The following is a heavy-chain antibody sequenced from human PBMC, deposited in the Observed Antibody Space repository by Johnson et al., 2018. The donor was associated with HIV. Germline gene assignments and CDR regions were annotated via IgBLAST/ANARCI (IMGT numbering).Heavy chain of an antibody. V-gene: IGHV3-33*06. D-gene: IGHD1-26*01. Sequence: QVQLVESGGGVVQPGRSLRLSCAASGFNFSTYGMHWVRRAPGKGLEWVAVIWYDGSNKYYADSVKGRFTISRDNSKNTLYLQMNSLRAEDTAVYYCGKDDLGWELSHDDAFDIWGQGTMVIVSS. J-gene: IGHJ3*02. CDR2: IWYDGSNK. CDR3: GKDDLGWELSHDDAFDI. CDR1: GFNFSTYG.